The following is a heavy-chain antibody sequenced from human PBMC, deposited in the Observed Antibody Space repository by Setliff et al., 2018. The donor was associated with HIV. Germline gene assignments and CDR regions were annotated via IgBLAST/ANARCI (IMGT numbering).Heavy chain of an antibody. V-gene: IGHV7-4-1*02. CDR1: GYTFTSYA. Sequence: GASVKVSCKASGYTFTSYAMNWVRQAPGQGLEWMGWINTNTGNPTYAQGFTGRFVFSLDTSFSTAYLQISSLKAEDTAVYYCARVPVVTDYWYFDLWGRGTLVTVSS. D-gene: IGHD2-21*02. CDR3: ARVPVVTDYWYFDL. CDR2: INTNTGNP. J-gene: IGHJ2*01.